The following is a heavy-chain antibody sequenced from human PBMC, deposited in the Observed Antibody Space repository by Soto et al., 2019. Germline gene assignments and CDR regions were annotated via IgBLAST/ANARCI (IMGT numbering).Heavy chain of an antibody. D-gene: IGHD2-15*01. Sequence: QVQLVQSGAEIRKPGASVRVSCKASGYTFTNYDVNWVRQVPGQGLEWMGWLNPGSGDTGYAQKFQGRVTMTRNTSIGTADSELSSLRSGDPSIYYCARMTSCGTLTWFDPWGQGTLVTVSS. CDR2: LNPGSGDT. V-gene: IGHV1-8*01. J-gene: IGHJ5*02. CDR3: ARMTSCGTLTWFDP. CDR1: GYTFTNYD.